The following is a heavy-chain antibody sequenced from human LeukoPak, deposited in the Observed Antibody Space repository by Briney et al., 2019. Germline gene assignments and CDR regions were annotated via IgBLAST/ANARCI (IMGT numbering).Heavy chain of an antibody. CDR2: ISNSGGDT. CDR1: GFTVSSNY. Sequence: GGSLRLSCAASGFTVSSNYMSWVRQTPGKGLEWVSAISNSGGDTYYADSVKGRFTISRDNSKNTLYLQMNSLRAEDTAVYYCAKEALMVYSNAYFDYWGQGTLVTVSS. CDR3: AKEALMVYSNAYFDY. V-gene: IGHV3-23*01. J-gene: IGHJ4*02. D-gene: IGHD2-8*01.